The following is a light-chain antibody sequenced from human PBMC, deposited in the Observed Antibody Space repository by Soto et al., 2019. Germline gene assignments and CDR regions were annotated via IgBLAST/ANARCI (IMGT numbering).Light chain of an antibody. J-gene: IGKJ1*01. V-gene: IGKV1-5*01. Sequence: DIQMTQSPSTLSGSVGDRVTITCRASQTISSWLAWYQQKPGKAPKLLIYDASSLESGVPSRFSGSGSGTEFSLTISNMQPDDCATYYCQRYENYWTFGQGTKVDIK. CDR2: DAS. CDR1: QTISSW. CDR3: QRYENYWT.